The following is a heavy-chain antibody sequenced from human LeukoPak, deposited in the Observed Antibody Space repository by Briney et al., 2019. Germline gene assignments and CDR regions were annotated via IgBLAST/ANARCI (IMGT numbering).Heavy chain of an antibody. CDR1: GGSINNYY. V-gene: IGHV4-59*01. Sequence: SETLSLTRTVSGGSINNYYWTWLRQPPAKGLEWIGHIYNSGSTDYNPSLKSRVTLSVDTSKNQFSLKLSSVTAADTAVYYCARGGYYDGSGFSPRHNWFDPWGQGTLVTVSS. CDR3: ARGGYYDGSGFSPRHNWFDP. CDR2: IYNSGST. D-gene: IGHD3-22*01. J-gene: IGHJ5*02.